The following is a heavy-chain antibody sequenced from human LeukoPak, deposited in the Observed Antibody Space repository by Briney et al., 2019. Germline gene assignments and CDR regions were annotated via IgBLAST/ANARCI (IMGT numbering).Heavy chain of an antibody. D-gene: IGHD3-22*01. CDR1: GFTFSSYV. V-gene: IGHV3-30*04. Sequence: GGSLRLSCAASGFTFSSYVMHWVRQAPGKGLEWVAVISYDGSNKYYADSVKGRFTISRDNSKNTLYLQMNSLRAEDTAVYYCARGSYYHDSSGPDYWGQGTLVTVSS. J-gene: IGHJ4*02. CDR3: ARGSYYHDSSGPDY. CDR2: ISYDGSNK.